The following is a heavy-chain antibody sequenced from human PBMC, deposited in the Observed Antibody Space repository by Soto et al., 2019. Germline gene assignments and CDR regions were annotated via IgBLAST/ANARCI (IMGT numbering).Heavy chain of an antibody. J-gene: IGHJ4*02. CDR3: AREAAAGMGY. CDR2: IYTSGST. V-gene: IGHV4-4*07. D-gene: IGHD6-13*01. Sequence: PSETRSLTWTVSGGSISSYCWSGSRQPAGKGLEWIGRIYTSGSTNYNPSLKSRVTMSVDTSKNQFSLKLSSVTAADTAVYYCAREAAAGMGYWGQGTLVTVSS. CDR1: GGSISSYC.